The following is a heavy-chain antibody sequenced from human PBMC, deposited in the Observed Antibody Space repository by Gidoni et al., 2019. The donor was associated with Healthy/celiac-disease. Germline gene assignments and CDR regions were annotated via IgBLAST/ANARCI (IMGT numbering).Heavy chain of an antibody. CDR3: ARGITILGVVIIRSRYYFDY. CDR1: GGSFSGYY. V-gene: IGHV4-34*01. J-gene: IGHJ4*02. Sequence: QVQLQQWGAGLLTPSETLSLTCAVYGGSFSGYYWGWIRPPPEQGLEWIGEINHSGSTNYNPSLKGRVTISVDTSKNKFSLKLSSVTAADTAVYYCARGITILGVVIIRSRYYFDYWGQGTLVTVSS. CDR2: INHSGST. D-gene: IGHD3-3*01.